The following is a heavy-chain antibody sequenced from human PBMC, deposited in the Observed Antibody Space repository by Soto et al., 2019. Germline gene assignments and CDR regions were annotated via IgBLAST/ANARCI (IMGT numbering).Heavy chain of an antibody. D-gene: IGHD6-13*01. CDR2: INPNSGGT. CDR1: GYTFTGYY. V-gene: IGHV1-2*02. Sequence: ASVKVSCKASGYTFTGYYMHWVRQAPGQGLEWMGWINPNSGGTNYAQKFQGRVTMTRDTSISTAYMELSRLRSDDTAVYYCARKTVGYSSSWDWFDPWGQGTLVTVSS. J-gene: IGHJ5*02. CDR3: ARKTVGYSSSWDWFDP.